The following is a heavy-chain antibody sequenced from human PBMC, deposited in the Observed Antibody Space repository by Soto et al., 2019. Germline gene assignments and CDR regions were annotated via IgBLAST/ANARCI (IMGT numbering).Heavy chain of an antibody. CDR1: GGSFSGYY. J-gene: IGHJ6*02. V-gene: IGHV4-34*01. CDR3: ARGRTCNYYGSGSYYAYYYCGMDV. D-gene: IGHD3-10*01. Sequence: QVQLQQWGAGLLKPSETLSLTCAVYGGSFSGYYWSWIRQPPGKGLEWIGEINHSGSTNYNPSLKSGGTISVDTSKNQFSLKLSSVTAADTAVYYCARGRTCNYYGSGSYYAYYYCGMDVWGQGTTVTVSS. CDR2: INHSGST.